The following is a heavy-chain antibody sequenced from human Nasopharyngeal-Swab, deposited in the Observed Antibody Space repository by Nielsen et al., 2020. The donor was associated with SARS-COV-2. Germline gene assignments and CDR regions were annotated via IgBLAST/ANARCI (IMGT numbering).Heavy chain of an antibody. CDR3: TRDRVFYYDSSGRKESEY. V-gene: IGHV3-33*05. Sequence: GGSLRLSCAASGFIFTTYGMHWVRQAPGKGLEWVALISYDGSKKYYADSVKGRFTISRDKSKNTLYLQMNNLRAEDTAVYYCTRDRVFYYDSSGRKESEYWGQGTRVTVSS. CDR2: ISYDGSKK. J-gene: IGHJ4*02. CDR1: GFIFTTYG. D-gene: IGHD3-22*01.